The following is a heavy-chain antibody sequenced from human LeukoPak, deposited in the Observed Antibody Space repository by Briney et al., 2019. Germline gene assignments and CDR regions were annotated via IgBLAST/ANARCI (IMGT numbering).Heavy chain of an antibody. Sequence: PSETLSLTCTVSGGSISSSSYYWGWIRQPPGKGLEWIGSIYYSGSTYYNPSLKSRVTISVDTSKNQFSLKLSSVTAADTAVYYCASPLGATDAFDIWGQGTMVTVSS. CDR2: IYYSGST. CDR3: ASPLGATDAFDI. V-gene: IGHV4-39*01. J-gene: IGHJ3*02. CDR1: GGSISSSSYY. D-gene: IGHD1-26*01.